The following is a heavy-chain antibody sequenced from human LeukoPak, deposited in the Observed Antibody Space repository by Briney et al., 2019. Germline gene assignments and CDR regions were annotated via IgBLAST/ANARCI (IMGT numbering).Heavy chain of an antibody. CDR1: GFTFSSYA. CDR3: AKEETMSTVTTYCDY. V-gene: IGHV3-23*01. Sequence: SGGSLRLSCAASGFTFSSYAMSWVRQAPGKGLEWVSAINGSGGSTYYADSVKGRFTISRDNSKNTLYLQMNSLRAEDTAVYYCAKEETMSTVTTYCDYWGQGTLVTVSS. CDR2: INGSGGST. J-gene: IGHJ4*02. D-gene: IGHD4-17*01.